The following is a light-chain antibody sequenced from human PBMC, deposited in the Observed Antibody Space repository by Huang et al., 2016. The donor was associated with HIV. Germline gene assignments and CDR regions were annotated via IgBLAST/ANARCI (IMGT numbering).Light chain of an antibody. CDR2: DAS. V-gene: IGKV3D-20*01. CDR1: QSVSSSY. J-gene: IGKJ5*01. Sequence: EIVLTQSPATLSLSPGERATLSCGASQSVSSSYLAWYQQKSGLAPRRLIYDASSRATGIPDRCSGSGSGTDFTLTISRLEPEDFAVYYCQQYGSSPSTFGQGTRLEMK. CDR3: QQYGSSPST.